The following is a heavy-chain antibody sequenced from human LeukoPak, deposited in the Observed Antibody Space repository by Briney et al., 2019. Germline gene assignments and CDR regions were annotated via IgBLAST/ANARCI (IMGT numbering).Heavy chain of an antibody. CDR3: ARTAARRFDY. J-gene: IGHJ4*02. D-gene: IGHD6-6*01. Sequence: ASVKVSCKASGYTFPSYFMHWVRQAPGQGLEWMGIINPTGGSTTYAQKFQGRVTMTRDTSTSTVYMELSSLRSDDTAVYYCARTAARRFDYWGRGTLVTVSS. V-gene: IGHV1-46*01. CDR1: GYTFPSYF. CDR2: INPTGGST.